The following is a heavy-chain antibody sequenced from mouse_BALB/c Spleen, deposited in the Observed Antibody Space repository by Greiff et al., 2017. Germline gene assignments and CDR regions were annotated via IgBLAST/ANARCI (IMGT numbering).Heavy chain of an antibody. Sequence: EVHLVESGGGLVKPGGSLKLSCAASGFTFSSYTMSWVRQTPEKRLEWVATISSGGGNTYYPDSVKGRFTISRDNAKNNLYLQMSSLRSEDTALYYCARYNDGFDYWGQGTTLTVSS. V-gene: IGHV5-9*03. D-gene: IGHD2-12*01. CDR1: GFTFSSYT. J-gene: IGHJ2*01. CDR3: ARYNDGFDY. CDR2: ISSGGGNT.